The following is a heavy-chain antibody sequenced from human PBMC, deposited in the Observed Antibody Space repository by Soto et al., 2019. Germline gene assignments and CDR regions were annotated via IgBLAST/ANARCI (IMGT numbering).Heavy chain of an antibody. D-gene: IGHD3-22*01. CDR2: IKSKTDGGTT. CDR1: GFTYNNAW. J-gene: IGHJ6*02. V-gene: IGHV3-15*01. Sequence: GGSLRLSCAASGFTYNNAWMSWDRQAPGKGLEWVGRIKSKTDGGTTDYAAPVKGRFTISRDDSKNTLYLQMNSLKTEDTAVYYCTTYNYYHDSSGFSLPEYYYYGMDVWGQGTTVTVSS. CDR3: TTYNYYHDSSGFSLPEYYYYGMDV.